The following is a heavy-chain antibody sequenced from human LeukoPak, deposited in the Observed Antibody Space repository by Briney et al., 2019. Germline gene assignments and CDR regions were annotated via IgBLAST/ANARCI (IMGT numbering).Heavy chain of an antibody. D-gene: IGHD4-17*01. Sequence: PGGSLRLSCAASGFTFSSYSMSWVRQAPGKGLEWVSSISGYGGSTHYADSVKGRFTISRDNSKNTLYLQMNSLRAEDTAVYYCAKGDHGDQDYYYYAMDVWGQGTTVTVSS. CDR3: AKGDHGDQDYYYYAMDV. V-gene: IGHV3-23*01. CDR1: GFTFSSYS. CDR2: ISGYGGST. J-gene: IGHJ6*02.